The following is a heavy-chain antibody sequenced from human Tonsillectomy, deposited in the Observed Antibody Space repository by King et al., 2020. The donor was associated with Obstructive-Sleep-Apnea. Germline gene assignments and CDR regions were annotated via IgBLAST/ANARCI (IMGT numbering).Heavy chain of an antibody. D-gene: IGHD3-22*01. J-gene: IGHJ4*02. CDR2: IYYSGST. CDR3: AREVDSCGPLDY. Sequence: QLQESGPGLVKPSQTLSLTCTVSGGSISSGGYYWSWIRQHPGKGLEWIGYIYYSGSTYYSPSLKSRVTISLDTSKNQFSLKLSSVTAAATAVYYCAREVDSCGPLDYWGQGTLVTVSS. CDR1: GGSISSGGYY. V-gene: IGHV4-31*03.